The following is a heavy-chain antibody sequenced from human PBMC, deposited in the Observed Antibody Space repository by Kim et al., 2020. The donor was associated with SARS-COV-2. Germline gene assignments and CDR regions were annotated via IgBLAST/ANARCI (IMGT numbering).Heavy chain of an antibody. D-gene: IGHD1-26*01. CDR3: AREVGVTSSYYYGMDV. Sequence: GGSLRLSCVASGFTFTNAWKSWVRQAPGKGLEWVGRIKRKSEGGTLDYAASVKGRLTISRDDTKNTLFLQMDSLKNEDTAVYYCAREVGVTSSYYYGMDV. CDR1: GFTFTNAW. J-gene: IGHJ6*01. V-gene: IGHV3-15*01. CDR2: IKRKSEGGTL.